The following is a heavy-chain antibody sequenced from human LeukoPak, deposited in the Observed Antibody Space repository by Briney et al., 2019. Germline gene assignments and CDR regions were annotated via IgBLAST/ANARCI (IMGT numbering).Heavy chain of an antibody. CDR2: IYYSGST. CDR3: ARRDLVIDY. V-gene: IGHV4-39*01. CDR1: GGSISSSSYY. D-gene: IGHD3-10*01. Sequence: SETLSLTCTVSGGSISSSSYYWGWIRQPPGKGLEWIGSIYYSGSTYYNPSLKSRVTISVDTSKNQFPLKLSSVTAADTAVYYCARRDLVIDYWGQGTLVTVSS. J-gene: IGHJ4*02.